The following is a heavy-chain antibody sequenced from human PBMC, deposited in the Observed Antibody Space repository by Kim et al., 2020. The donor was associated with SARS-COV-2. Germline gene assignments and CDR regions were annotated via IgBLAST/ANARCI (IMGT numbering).Heavy chain of an antibody. D-gene: IGHD5-18*01. V-gene: IGHV1-46*01. CDR2: INPSGDST. CDR1: GYTFTSYY. J-gene: IGHJ6*02. CDR3: ARDYTDTAMDVYYYYYGMDV. Sequence: ASVKVSCKASGYTFTSYYLHWVRQAPGQGLEWMGIINPSGDSTSYAQKFQGRVTMTRDTSTSTVYMELSSLRSEDTAVYYCARDYTDTAMDVYYYYYGMDVWGQGTTVTVSS.